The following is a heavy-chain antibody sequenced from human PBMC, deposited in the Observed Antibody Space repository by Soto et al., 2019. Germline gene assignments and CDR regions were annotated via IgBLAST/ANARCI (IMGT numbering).Heavy chain of an antibody. CDR1: GGTFSNYA. Sequence: ASVNVSCKDSGGTFSNYAISWVRQAPGQGPEWMGGIIPLFATSNYAQTFRDRVTITADESTSTVYMEMSSLISGDTAVYYCARTRIAIRPDFSGDLLTYYFFGLDVWGQGTTVTVSS. V-gene: IGHV1-69*13. CDR3: ARTRIAIRPDFSGDLLTYYFFGLDV. J-gene: IGHJ6*02. D-gene: IGHD6-6*01. CDR2: IIPLFATS.